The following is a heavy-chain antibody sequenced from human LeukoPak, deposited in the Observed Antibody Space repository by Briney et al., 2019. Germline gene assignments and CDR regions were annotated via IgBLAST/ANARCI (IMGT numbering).Heavy chain of an antibody. CDR1: GFIFSSYS. V-gene: IGHV3-23*01. CDR3: AKAASSSWPSYYYGMDV. D-gene: IGHD6-13*01. Sequence: GGSLRLSCAASGFIFSSYSMSWIRQAPGKGLEWVSVITGSGGNTYYADSVKGRFTISKDNSKNTVYLQMSSLRVDDTAVYYCAKAASSSWPSYYYGMDVWGQGTTVTVSS. CDR2: ITGSGGNT. J-gene: IGHJ6*02.